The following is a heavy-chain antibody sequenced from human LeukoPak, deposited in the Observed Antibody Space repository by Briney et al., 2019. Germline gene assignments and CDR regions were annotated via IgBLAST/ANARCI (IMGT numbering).Heavy chain of an antibody. Sequence: PSETLSLTCTVYGGSFTDYFWTWIRQSPGKGLEWIGEINDYTGDTNYNPSLNSRVSISLEKSKNQFSLELRSVTAADTAVYYCARGRIAKIVVAHCFSYGMDVWGQGTTVTVSS. V-gene: IGHV4-34*01. D-gene: IGHD3-22*01. J-gene: IGHJ6*02. CDR3: ARGRIAKIVVAHCFSYGMDV. CDR1: GGSFTDYF. CDR2: INDYTGDT.